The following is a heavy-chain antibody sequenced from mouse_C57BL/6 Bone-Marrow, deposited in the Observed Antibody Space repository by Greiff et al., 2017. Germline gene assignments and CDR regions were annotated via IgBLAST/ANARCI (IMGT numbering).Heavy chain of an antibody. CDR1: GYTFTSYW. Sequence: VKLMESGAELVKPGASVKLSCKASGYTFTSYWMHWVKQRPGQGLEWIGMIHPNSGSTNYNEKFKSKATLTVDKSSSTAYMQLSSLTSEDSAVYYGARRWLLAYWGQGTTLTVSS. CDR3: ARRWLLAY. D-gene: IGHD2-3*01. CDR2: IHPNSGST. J-gene: IGHJ2*01. V-gene: IGHV1-64*01.